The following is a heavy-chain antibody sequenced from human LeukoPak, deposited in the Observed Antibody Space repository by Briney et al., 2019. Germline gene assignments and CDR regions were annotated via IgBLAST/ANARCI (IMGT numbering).Heavy chain of an antibody. CDR2: IKQDGSEK. V-gene: IGHV3-7*01. D-gene: IGHD2-2*01. J-gene: IGHJ5*02. Sequence: PGGSLRLSCAASGFTVSSYWMGWVRQAPGKGLEWVADIKQDGSEKYYVDSVKGRFTISRDNAKNSLYLQMNSLRAEDTAVYYCARVCSSTSCYFKTRNWFDPWGQGTLVTVSS. CDR3: ARVCSSTSCYFKTRNWFDP. CDR1: GFTVSSYW.